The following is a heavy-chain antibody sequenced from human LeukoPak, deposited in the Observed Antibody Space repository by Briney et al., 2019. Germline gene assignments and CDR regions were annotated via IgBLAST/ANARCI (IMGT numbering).Heavy chain of an antibody. J-gene: IGHJ5*02. V-gene: IGHV1-46*01. CDR2: INPSGGST. CDR3: ARETATVTTKRRGVWSWFDP. CDR1: GYTFTGYY. D-gene: IGHD4-17*01. Sequence: EASVKVSCKASGYTFTGYYMHWVRQAPGQGLEWMGIINPSGGSTSYAQKFQGRVTMTRDMSTSTVYMELSSLRSEDTAVYYCARETATVTTKRRGVWSWFDPWGQGTLVTVSS.